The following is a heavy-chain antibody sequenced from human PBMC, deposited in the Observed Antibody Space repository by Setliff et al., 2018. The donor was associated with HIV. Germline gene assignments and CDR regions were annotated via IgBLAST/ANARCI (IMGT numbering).Heavy chain of an antibody. Sequence: PSETLSLTCTVSGDSISSSSCYWAWIRQPPGKGLEWIGNIYYSGTTFYNPSLKSRVTVSVDTSKNQFSLNLSSVTAEDTAVYYCAKMSEWLRVSIAFDYWGQGTLVTSPQ. CDR2: IYYSGTT. V-gene: IGHV4-39*01. D-gene: IGHD5-12*01. J-gene: IGHJ4*02. CDR1: GDSISSSSCY. CDR3: AKMSEWLRVSIAFDY.